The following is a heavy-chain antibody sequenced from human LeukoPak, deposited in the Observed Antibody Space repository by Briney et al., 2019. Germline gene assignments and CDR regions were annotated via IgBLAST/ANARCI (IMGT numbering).Heavy chain of an antibody. J-gene: IGHJ6*03. CDR3: ARSSRPCSGGSCYLYSYYYHNMDV. Sequence: GSVKVSCKASGYTFTGYYIHWVRQAPGQGLELMGWINPNNGGTNYAQKFQGRVTMTRDTSISTAYVELSRLRSGDTAVYYCARSSRPCSGGSCYLYSYYYHNMDVWGKGTTVTISS. CDR1: GYTFTGYY. V-gene: IGHV1-2*02. CDR2: INPNNGGT. D-gene: IGHD2-15*01.